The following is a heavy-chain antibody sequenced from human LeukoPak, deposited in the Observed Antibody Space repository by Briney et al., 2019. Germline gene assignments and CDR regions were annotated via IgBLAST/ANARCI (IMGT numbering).Heavy chain of an antibody. CDR1: GFTFSNAW. D-gene: IGHD3-16*01. Sequence: GGSLRLSCAASGFTFSNAWMSWVRQAPGRGLVWVSRIIGDGSVTNYADSVKGRFTISRDNAKNTLYLQMNSLRAEDTAVYYCARFGSTTFADFWGQGTLVTVSS. V-gene: IGHV3-74*01. J-gene: IGHJ4*02. CDR3: ARFGSTTFADF. CDR2: IIGDGSVT.